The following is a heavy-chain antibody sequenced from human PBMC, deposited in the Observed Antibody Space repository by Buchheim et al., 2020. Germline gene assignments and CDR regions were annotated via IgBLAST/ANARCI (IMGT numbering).Heavy chain of an antibody. CDR2: IYSGGRT. J-gene: IGHJ6*02. CDR1: GFTVSSSY. CDR3: ARDFDYYYGMGV. V-gene: IGHV3-66*02. D-gene: IGHD3-3*01. Sequence: EVQLVESGGGLVQPGGSLRLSCAASGFTVSSSYMTWVRQAPGKGLEWVSVIYSGGRTYYADSVKGRFTISRDSSKNTLYLEMNSLKTEDTAVYYCARDFDYYYGMGVWGQGTT.